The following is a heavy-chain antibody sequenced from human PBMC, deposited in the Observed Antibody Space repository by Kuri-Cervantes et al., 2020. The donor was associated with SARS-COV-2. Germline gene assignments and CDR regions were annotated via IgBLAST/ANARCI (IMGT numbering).Heavy chain of an antibody. V-gene: IGHV3-48*03. D-gene: IGHD3-22*01. J-gene: IGHJ4*02. CDR2: ISSSGSTI. Sequence: GESLKISCAASGFTFSSYDMNWVRQAPGKGLEWVSYISSSGSTIYYADSVKGRFTISRDNAKNSLYLQMNSLRAEDTAVYYCARGDSSGYPYYFDYWGQGTLVTVSS. CDR3: ARGDSSGYPYYFDY. CDR1: GFTFSSYD.